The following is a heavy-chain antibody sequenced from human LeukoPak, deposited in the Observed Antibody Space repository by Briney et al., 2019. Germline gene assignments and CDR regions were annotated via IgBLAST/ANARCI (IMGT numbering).Heavy chain of an antibody. CDR1: GYTFTGCY. V-gene: IGHV1-2*02. D-gene: IGHD6-19*01. CDR3: ASGSSLDGSSGWPTHYY. CDR2: TNPNSGGT. J-gene: IGHJ4*02. Sequence: ASVKVSCKASGYTFTGCYMHWVRQAPGQGLEWMGWTNPNSGGTHYAQKFQGRVTMTRDTSISTAYMELSSLRSDDTALYYCASGSSLDGSSGWPTHYYWGQGALVTVSS.